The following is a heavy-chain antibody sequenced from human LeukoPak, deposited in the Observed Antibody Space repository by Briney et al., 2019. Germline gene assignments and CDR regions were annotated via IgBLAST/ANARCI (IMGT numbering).Heavy chain of an antibody. CDR1: GYAFTGYY. D-gene: IGHD3-10*01. J-gene: IGHJ5*02. V-gene: IGHV1-2*02. CDR2: INPNSGGT. CDR3: ARGSTMVRGVILNWFDP. Sequence: GSVKVSCKASGYAFTGYYMHWVRQTPGQGLEWMGWINPNSGGTNYAQKFQGRVTMTRDTSISTAYMELSRLRSDDTAVYYCARGSTMVRGVILNWFDPWGQGTLVTVSS.